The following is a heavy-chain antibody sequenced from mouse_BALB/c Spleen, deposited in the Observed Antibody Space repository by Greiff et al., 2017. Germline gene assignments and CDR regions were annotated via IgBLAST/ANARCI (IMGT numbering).Heavy chain of an antibody. V-gene: IGHV6-6*02. CDR2: IRLKSNNYAT. Sequence: EVKLVESGGGLVQPGGSMKLSCVASGFTFSNYWMNWVRQSPEKGLEWVAEIRLKSNNYATHYAESVKGRFTISRDDSKSSVYLQMNNLRAEDTGIYYCTSGRGYYYGKEYYYAMDYWGQGTSVTVSS. CDR1: GFTFSNYW. D-gene: IGHD1-1*01. J-gene: IGHJ4*01. CDR3: TSGRGYYYGKEYYYAMDY.